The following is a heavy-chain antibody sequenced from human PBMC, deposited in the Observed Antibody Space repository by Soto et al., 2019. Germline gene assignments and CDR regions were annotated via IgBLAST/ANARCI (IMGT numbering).Heavy chain of an antibody. Sequence: ASVKVSCKASGYTFTSYGISWVRQAPGQGLEWMGWISAYNGTANYAQKFQGRVTITADESTSTAYMELSSLRSEDTAVYYCASLKTYYYDSSGYYNNWFDPWGQGTLVTVSS. CDR3: ASLKTYYYDSSGYYNNWFDP. D-gene: IGHD3-22*01. CDR1: GYTFTSYG. CDR2: ISAYNGTA. V-gene: IGHV1-18*01. J-gene: IGHJ5*02.